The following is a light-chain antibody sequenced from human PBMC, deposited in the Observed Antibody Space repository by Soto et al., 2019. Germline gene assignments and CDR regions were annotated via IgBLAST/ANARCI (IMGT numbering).Light chain of an antibody. V-gene: IGKV3-20*01. J-gene: IGKJ1*01. CDR1: QTVNSRY. CDR2: GAS. CDR3: QQYGNSLWT. Sequence: EIVLTQSPGTLSLSPGEGATLSCRASQTVNSRYLAWYQQKPGQAPRLLIYGASSRATGMPDRFSGSGSGTDFTLSIRRLEPEDFAMYYCQQYGNSLWTFGQGTKVEI.